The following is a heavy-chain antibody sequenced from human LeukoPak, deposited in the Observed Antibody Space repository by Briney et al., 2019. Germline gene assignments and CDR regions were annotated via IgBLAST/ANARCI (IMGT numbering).Heavy chain of an antibody. D-gene: IGHD2-21*02. CDR2: ISSGSDTI. V-gene: IGHV3-48*01. CDR1: GFTFSTYS. CDR3: ARRLDY. J-gene: IGHJ4*02. Sequence: PGGSLRLSCAASGFTFSTYSMNWDRQAPGKGLEWISYISSGSDTIYYADSVKGRFTISRDSAKNSLYLQMNSLRAEDTAVYYCARRLDYWGQGTLVTVSS.